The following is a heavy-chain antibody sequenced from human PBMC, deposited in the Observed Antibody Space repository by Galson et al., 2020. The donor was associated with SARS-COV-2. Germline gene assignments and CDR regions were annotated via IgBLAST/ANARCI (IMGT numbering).Heavy chain of an antibody. V-gene: IGHV3-30*04. Sequence: GGSLRLSCAASGFTFSSYAMHWVRQAPGKGLEWVAVISYDGSNKYYADSVKGRFTISRDNSKNTLYLQMNSLRAEDTAVYYCARDQDIVVVVATGGMDVWGQGTTVTVSS. D-gene: IGHD2-15*01. CDR2: ISYDGSNK. CDR3: ARDQDIVVVVATGGMDV. CDR1: GFTFSSYA. J-gene: IGHJ6*02.